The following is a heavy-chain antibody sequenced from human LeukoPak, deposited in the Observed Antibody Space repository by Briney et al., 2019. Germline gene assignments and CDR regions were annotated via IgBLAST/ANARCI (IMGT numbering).Heavy chain of an antibody. CDR3: ARVDTDYYYYGMDV. V-gene: IGHV3-53*04. J-gene: IGHJ6*02. CDR2: IYSGGST. CDR1: GFTVSSNY. Sequence: GGSLRLSCAASGFTVSSNYMSLVRQAPGKGLEWVSVIYSGGSTYYADSVKGRFTISRHNSKNTLYLQMNSLRAEDTAVYYCARVDTDYYYYGMDVWGQGTTVTVSS. D-gene: IGHD5-18*01.